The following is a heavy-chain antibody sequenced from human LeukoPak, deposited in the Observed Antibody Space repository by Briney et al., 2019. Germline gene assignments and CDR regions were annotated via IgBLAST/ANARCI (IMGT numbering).Heavy chain of an antibody. CDR2: ISSGSTI. CDR3: ARDHGMIVT. CDR1: GFTFSDYY. V-gene: IGHV3-11*01. D-gene: IGHD3-22*01. J-gene: IGHJ5*02. Sequence: GGSLRLSCAASGFTFSDYYMSWIRQAPGKGLEWVSYISSGSTIYYADSVKGRFTISRDNAKNSLYLQMNSLRVEDTAVYYCARDHGMIVTWGQGTLVTVSS.